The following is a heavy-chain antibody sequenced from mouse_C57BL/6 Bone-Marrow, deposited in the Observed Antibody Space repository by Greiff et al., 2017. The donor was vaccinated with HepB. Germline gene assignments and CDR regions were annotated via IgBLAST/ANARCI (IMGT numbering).Heavy chain of an antibody. CDR1: GYSITSCYY. CDR2: ISYDGSN. D-gene: IGHD1-1*01. V-gene: IGHV3-6*01. CDR3: ARDRSYYWYFDV. J-gene: IGHJ1*03. Sequence: EVKLQESGPGLVKPSQSLSLTCSVTGYSITSCYYWNWIRQLPGNKLEWMGYISYDGSNNYNPSLKNRITITRDTSKNQFFLKLNSVTTEDTATYYCARDRSYYWYFDVWGTGTTVTVSS.